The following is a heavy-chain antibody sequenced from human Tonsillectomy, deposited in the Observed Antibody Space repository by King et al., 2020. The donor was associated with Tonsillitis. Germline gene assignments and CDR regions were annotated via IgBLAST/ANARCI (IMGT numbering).Heavy chain of an antibody. CDR2: IKPDGSGK. CDR1: GFTFSNYW. Sequence: VQLVESGGGLFQPGGSLRLSCAASGFTFSNYWMSWVRQAPGKGLEWVANIKPDGSGKYYVDSVKGQFTISRDNAENSLYLQMNSLRSEDTAVYYCATVAAAGNYFDYWGQGTLVTVSS. J-gene: IGHJ4*02. V-gene: IGHV3-7*04. CDR3: ATVAAAGNYFDY. D-gene: IGHD6-13*01.